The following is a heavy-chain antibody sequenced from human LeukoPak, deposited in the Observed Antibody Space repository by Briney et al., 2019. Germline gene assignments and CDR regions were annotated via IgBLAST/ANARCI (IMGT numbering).Heavy chain of an antibody. CDR2: ISGSGGST. V-gene: IGHV3-23*01. CDR1: GFTFSSYA. CDR3: AKDRQWLVRRLDY. Sequence: PGGSLRLSCAASGFTFSSYAMSWVRQAPGKGLEWVSAISGSGGSTYYADSVRGRFTISRDNSKNTLYLQMTSLRAEDTAVYYCAKDRQWLVRRLDYWGQGTLVTVSS. D-gene: IGHD6-19*01. J-gene: IGHJ4*02.